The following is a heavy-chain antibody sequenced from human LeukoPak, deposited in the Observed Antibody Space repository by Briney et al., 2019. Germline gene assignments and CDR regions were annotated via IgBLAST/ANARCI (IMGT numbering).Heavy chain of an antibody. D-gene: IGHD3-9*01. Sequence: ASVKVSCKASGYTFTSYDIHWVRQATGQGLEWMGWMHPNSGNTGYAQKFQGRVTMTRNTSISTAYMELSSLRSEDTAVYYCARGLFTGSPADVDAFDIWGQGTMVTVSS. CDR2: MHPNSGNT. V-gene: IGHV1-8*01. CDR3: ARGLFTGSPADVDAFDI. CDR1: GYTFTSYD. J-gene: IGHJ3*02.